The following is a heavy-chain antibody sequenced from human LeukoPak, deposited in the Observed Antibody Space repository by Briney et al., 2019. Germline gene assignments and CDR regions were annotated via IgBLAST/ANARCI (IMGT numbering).Heavy chain of an antibody. D-gene: IGHD4-17*01. CDR2: IYSGGST. J-gene: IGHJ2*01. CDR3: AKGGHYSHFDV. V-gene: IGHV3-53*01. CDR1: GFTVSGDY. Sequence: GGSLRLSCAVSGFTVSGDYMSWVRQAPGKGLEWVSVIYSGGSTYYADSVKGRFTISRDNSKNTLFVQMNNLRVEDTAVYFCAKGGHYSHFDVWGRGTLLTVSS.